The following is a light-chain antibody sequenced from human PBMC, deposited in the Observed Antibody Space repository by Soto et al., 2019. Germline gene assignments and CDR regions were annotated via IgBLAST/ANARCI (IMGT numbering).Light chain of an antibody. J-gene: IGLJ2*01. CDR3: SSYTRTSTVI. CDR1: SSDVGGYNY. CDR2: EVS. Sequence: QSVLTQPASVSGSPGQSITISCTGTSSDVGGYNYVAWYQKHPGKAPKFLIYEVSSRPSGISDRFSGSKSGNTASLTISGRQAEDEADYCCSSYTRTSTVIFGGGTKLTVL. V-gene: IGLV2-14*01.